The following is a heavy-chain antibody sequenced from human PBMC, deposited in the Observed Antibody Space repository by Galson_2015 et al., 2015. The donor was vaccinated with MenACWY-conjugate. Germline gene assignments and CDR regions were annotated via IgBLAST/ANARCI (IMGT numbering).Heavy chain of an antibody. CDR1: ELTVSSNY. V-gene: IGHV3-23*01. D-gene: IGHD5-24*01. J-gene: IGHJ4*02. CDR2: ISGSGDIT. Sequence: SLRLSCAASELTVSSNYITWVRQAPGKGLEWVTGISGSGDITSYADSVKGHFTISRDNSKNTLYLQMNSLRAEDTAIYYCVKDKVPMARNRRDEYWGQGTLVTVSS. CDR3: VKDKVPMARNRRDEY.